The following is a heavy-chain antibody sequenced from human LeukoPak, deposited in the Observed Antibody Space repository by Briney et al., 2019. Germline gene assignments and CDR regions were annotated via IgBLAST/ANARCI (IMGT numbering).Heavy chain of an antibody. V-gene: IGHV7-4-1*02. J-gene: IGHJ5*02. CDR2: INTNTGNP. Sequence: ASVKVSCKASGGTFSSYAISWVRQAPGQGLEWMGWINTNTGNPTYAQGFTGRFVFSLDTSVSTAYLQISSLKAEDTAVYYCALTAPDFWSGYNDLNWFDPWGQGTLVTVSS. D-gene: IGHD3-3*01. CDR3: ALTAPDFWSGYNDLNWFDP. CDR1: GGTFSSYA.